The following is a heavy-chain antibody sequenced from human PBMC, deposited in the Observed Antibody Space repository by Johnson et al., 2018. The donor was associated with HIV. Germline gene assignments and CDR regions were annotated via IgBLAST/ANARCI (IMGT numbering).Heavy chain of an antibody. D-gene: IGHD2-15*01. CDR3: ARSPRIVVVVAATVGHAFDI. Sequence: VQLVESGGGVVQPGRSLRLSCAASGFTFSSYAMHWVRQAPGKGLEWVAAISYDGSDKYYADSVKGRFTISRDNSKNTLYLQMNSLRAEDTAGYYCARSPRIVVVVAATVGHAFDIWGQGTMVTVSS. CDR2: ISYDGSDK. V-gene: IGHV3-30*04. CDR1: GFTFSSYA. J-gene: IGHJ3*02.